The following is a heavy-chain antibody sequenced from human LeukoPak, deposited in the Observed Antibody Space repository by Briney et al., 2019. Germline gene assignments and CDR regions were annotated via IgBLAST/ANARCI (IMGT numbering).Heavy chain of an antibody. CDR2: ISYSGST. CDR3: ARDPGLMVRGSRRGYDGNCYYMDV. CDR1: GGSISSSNW. D-gene: IGHD3-10*01. V-gene: IGHV4-4*02. J-gene: IGHJ6*03. Sequence: PSGTLSLTCAVSGGSISSSNWWSWVRQPPGKGLEWIGYISYSGSTNYNPSLKSRVTISVDTSKSQFSLRLSSVTAADTAVYYCARDPGLMVRGSRRGYDGNCYYMDVWGKGTTVTISS.